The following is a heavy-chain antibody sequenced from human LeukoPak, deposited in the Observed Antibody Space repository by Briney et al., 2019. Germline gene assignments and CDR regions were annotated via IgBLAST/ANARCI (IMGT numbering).Heavy chain of an antibody. D-gene: IGHD1-26*01. J-gene: IGHJ4*02. CDR2: IHPGDSKT. Sequence: GESLKISCKGSGYTFSSYWIGWVRQMPGKGLEWMGIIHPGDSKTRYSPSFQGQVTISADKSISTAYLQWSSLKASDTAMYYCARQDGELTFDYWGQGTLVTVSS. V-gene: IGHV5-51*01. CDR1: GYTFSSYW. CDR3: ARQDGELTFDY.